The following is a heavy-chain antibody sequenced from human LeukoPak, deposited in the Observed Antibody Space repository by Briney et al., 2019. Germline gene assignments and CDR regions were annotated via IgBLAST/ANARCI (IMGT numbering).Heavy chain of an antibody. V-gene: IGHV3-7*01. CDR2: IKQDGSEK. Sequence: PGGSLRLSCAASGFIFSNYWMTWVRQAPGKGLEWVANIKQDGSEKNYVDSVKGRFTISRDNAKNSLYLQMNSLRAEDTAVYYCAGPPQAGAFDYWGQGTLVAVSS. J-gene: IGHJ4*02. D-gene: IGHD6-19*01. CDR1: GFIFSNYW. CDR3: AGPPQAGAFDY.